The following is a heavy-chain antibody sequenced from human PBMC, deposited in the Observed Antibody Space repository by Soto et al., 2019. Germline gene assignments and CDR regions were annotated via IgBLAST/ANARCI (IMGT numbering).Heavy chain of an antibody. J-gene: IGHJ6*02. CDR1: GFTFYDYA. Sequence: GGSLRLSCAASGFTFYDYAMHWVRQAPGKGLEWVSGISWNSDSIGYADSVKGRFTISRDNAKNSLYLQMNSLRAEDTALYYCAKDISSQLVAGMDVWGQGTTVTVSS. D-gene: IGHD6-6*01. CDR2: ISWNSDSI. V-gene: IGHV3-9*01. CDR3: AKDISSQLVAGMDV.